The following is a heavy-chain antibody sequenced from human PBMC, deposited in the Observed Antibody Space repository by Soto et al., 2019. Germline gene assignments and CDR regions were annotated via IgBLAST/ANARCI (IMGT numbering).Heavy chain of an antibody. CDR1: GYTFTKHW. CDR2: IYPGDSDT. J-gene: IGHJ1*01. D-gene: IGHD2-15*01. CDR3: TRRGGQPARNCFEP. V-gene: IGHV5-51*01. Sequence: GESLKISCKASGYTFTKHWIAWVRQMPGKGLEYMGIIYPGDSDTRYSPSFQGQVTISADKSTNTAYLQWTSLKASDTGMYYCTRRGGQPARNCFEPWGQGTLVTGSS.